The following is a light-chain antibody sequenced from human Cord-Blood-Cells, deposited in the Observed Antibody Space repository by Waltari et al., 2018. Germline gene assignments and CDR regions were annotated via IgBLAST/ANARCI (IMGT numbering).Light chain of an antibody. V-gene: IGKV4-1*01. Sequence: DIVMTQTPDSLAVSQGERATIKCKSSQSVLYSSNNKNYLAWYQQKPGQPPKLLIYWASTRESGVPDRFSGSGSGTDFTLTISSLQAEDVAVYYCQQYYSTPYSFGQGTKLEIK. J-gene: IGKJ2*03. CDR2: WAS. CDR1: QSVLYSSNNKNY. CDR3: QQYYSTPYS.